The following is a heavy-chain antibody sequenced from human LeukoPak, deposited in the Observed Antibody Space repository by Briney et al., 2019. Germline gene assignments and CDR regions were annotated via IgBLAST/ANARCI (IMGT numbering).Heavy chain of an antibody. V-gene: IGHV3-49*03. Sequence: PGGSLRLSCTASGFTFGDYLMSWFRQAPGKGLEWIGFISGGTTEYAASVKGRFTISRDDSTSIAYLQMNSLTTEGTAVYYCSRGSGWLSVYWGQGTLVIVSS. CDR1: GFTFGDYL. CDR3: SRGSGWLSVY. CDR2: ISGGTT. J-gene: IGHJ4*02. D-gene: IGHD6-19*01.